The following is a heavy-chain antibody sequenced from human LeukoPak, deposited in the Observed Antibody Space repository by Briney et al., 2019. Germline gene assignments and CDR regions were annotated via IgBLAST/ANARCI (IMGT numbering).Heavy chain of an antibody. D-gene: IGHD6-13*01. J-gene: IGHJ4*02. CDR3: ARRGTIAAAAD. Sequence: GGSLRLSCTGSGFTFGDFAMSWFRQAPGKGLEWVGFIRSKGYGGTTQYAASVKGRFTISRDDSKSIGYLQMNSLKTEDTAVYYCARRGTIAAAADWGQGTLVTVSS. CDR1: GFTFGDFA. V-gene: IGHV3-49*03. CDR2: IRSKGYGGTT.